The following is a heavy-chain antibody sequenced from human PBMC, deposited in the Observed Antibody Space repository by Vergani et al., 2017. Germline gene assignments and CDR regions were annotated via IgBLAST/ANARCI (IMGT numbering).Heavy chain of an antibody. V-gene: IGHV3-53*02. CDR3: ARDSWDYSSGHYFDY. CDR2: IYSGGST. J-gene: IGHJ4*02. D-gene: IGHD4-11*01. CDR1: GFTVSSNY. Sequence: EVQLVETGGGLIQPGGSLRLSCAASGFTVSSNYMSWVRQAPGKGLEWVSVIYSGGSTYYADSVKGRFTISRDNSKNTLYLKMNSLRAEDTAVYYCARDSWDYSSGHYFDYWGQGTLVTVSS.